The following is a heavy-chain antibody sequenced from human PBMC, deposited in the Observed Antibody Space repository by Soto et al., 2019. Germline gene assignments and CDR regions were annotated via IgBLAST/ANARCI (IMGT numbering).Heavy chain of an antibody. CDR2: IYHGATT. J-gene: IGHJ4*01. V-gene: IGHV4-38-2*02. CDR1: GYSISSGCY. D-gene: IGHD6-19*01. Sequence: SETLSLTCTVSGYSISSGCYGAWIRQPPGKGPEWIASIYHGATTSHNPSLKRRTTISVHTSNTQSSLKLTSVTAADTAVYYCARVHVMVVAGSTFDYWGHGTLVTV. CDR3: ARVHVMVVAGSTFDY.